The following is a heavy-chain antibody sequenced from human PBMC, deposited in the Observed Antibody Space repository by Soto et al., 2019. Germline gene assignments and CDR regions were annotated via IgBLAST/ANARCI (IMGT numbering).Heavy chain of an antibody. CDR2: LSGSGSST. J-gene: IGHJ4*02. V-gene: IGHV3-23*01. CDR3: AKVPLKPQVFDY. Sequence: PLESLRLSCTASGLTFSNYAMDCVRQAPGKGLGWVPSLSGSGSSTYDADSVKGRFTISRDDSKNTLYLQMNNLRAEDTAIYYCAKVPLKPQVFDYWGQGTLVTVSS. CDR1: GLTFSNYA.